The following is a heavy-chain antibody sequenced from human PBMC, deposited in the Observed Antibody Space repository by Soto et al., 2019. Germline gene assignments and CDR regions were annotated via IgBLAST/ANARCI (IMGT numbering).Heavy chain of an antibody. D-gene: IGHD6-19*01. CDR2: IYYSGST. J-gene: IGHJ4*02. Sequence: PSETLSLTCTVSVGSISSYHWSWILQPPGKGLEWIGYIYYSGSTNYNPSLKSRVTISVDTSKNQFSLKLSSVTAADTAVYYRASHRGWDRRKYYFDYWGQGTLVTLSS. CDR1: VGSISSYH. V-gene: IGHV4-59*08. CDR3: ASHRGWDRRKYYFDY.